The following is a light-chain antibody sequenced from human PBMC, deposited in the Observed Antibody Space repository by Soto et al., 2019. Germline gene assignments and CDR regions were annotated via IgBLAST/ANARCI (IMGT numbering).Light chain of an antibody. V-gene: IGKV1-39*01. CDR3: QQSYSTPLT. CDR2: AAS. Sequence: DIQMTQPPSSLSASVGDRVTITCGASKRIRSYLNWYQQKPGKAPKLLIYAASSLQSGVPSRFSGSGSGTDFTLTISSLQPEDFATYYCQQSYSTPLTFGGGTKVEIK. J-gene: IGKJ4*01. CDR1: KRIRSY.